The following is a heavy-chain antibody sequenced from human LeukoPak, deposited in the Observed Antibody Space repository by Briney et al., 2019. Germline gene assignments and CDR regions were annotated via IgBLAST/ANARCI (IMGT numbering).Heavy chain of an antibody. V-gene: IGHV4-38-2*01. CDR3: ARGWWSGYGLDY. CDR2: IYYSGST. CDR1: GYSISSGYH. J-gene: IGHJ4*02. D-gene: IGHD3-3*01. Sequence: PSETLSLTCGVSGYSISSGYHWGWIRQPTGKGLEWIGSIYYSGSTYCNPSLKSRVTISVDTSKNQFSLKLSSVTAADTAVYYCARGWWSGYGLDYWGQGTLVTVSS.